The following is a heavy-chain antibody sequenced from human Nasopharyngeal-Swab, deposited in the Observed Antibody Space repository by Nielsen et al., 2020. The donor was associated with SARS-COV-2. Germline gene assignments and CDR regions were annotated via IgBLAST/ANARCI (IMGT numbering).Heavy chain of an antibody. D-gene: IGHD6-6*01. V-gene: IGHV3-7*01. CDR2: IKQDGSEK. J-gene: IGHJ5*02. CDR1: GFTLSRYW. CDR3: ARSAARSWFDP. Sequence: GESLKISCAAPGFTLSRYWMSWVRQAPGKGLEWVANIKQDGSEKYYVDSVKGRFTISRDNAKNSLYLQMNSLRAEDKAVYYCARSAARSWFDPWGQGTLVTVSS.